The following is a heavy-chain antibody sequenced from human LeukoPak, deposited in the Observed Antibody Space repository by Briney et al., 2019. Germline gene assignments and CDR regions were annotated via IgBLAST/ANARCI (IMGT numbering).Heavy chain of an antibody. D-gene: IGHD3-9*01. Sequence: GGSLRLSCAVSGVIFSGYAMHWVRQAPGKGLEWVSLIKYDASDEYYADAVKGRFTISRDDSRNTLYLQMNSLRAEDTAVYYCASMIFDWLSPFDYWGQGTLVTVSS. CDR3: ASMIFDWLSPFDY. CDR1: GVIFSGYA. J-gene: IGHJ4*02. CDR2: IKYDASDE. V-gene: IGHV3-33*01.